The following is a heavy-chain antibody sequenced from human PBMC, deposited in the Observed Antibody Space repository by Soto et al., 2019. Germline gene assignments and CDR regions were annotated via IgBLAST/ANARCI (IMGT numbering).Heavy chain of an antibody. D-gene: IGHD3-16*01. J-gene: IGHJ4*02. CDR3: ARTPTGGDLFDYYFDY. Sequence: SETLSLTCTGSGGSISSGGYYWSWIRQHPGKGLEWIGYIYYSGSTYYNPSLKSRVTISVDTSKNQFSLKLSSVTVADTAVYYCARTPTGGDLFDYYFDYWGQGTLVTVSS. CDR1: GGSISSGGYY. CDR2: IYYSGST. V-gene: IGHV4-31*03.